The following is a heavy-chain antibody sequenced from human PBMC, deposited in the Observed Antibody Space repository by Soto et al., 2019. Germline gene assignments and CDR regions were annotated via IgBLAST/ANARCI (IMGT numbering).Heavy chain of an antibody. CDR2: IYYSGST. V-gene: IGHV4-31*03. CDR3: ARVLKHYIWGSYRPGYFDY. Sequence: SETLSLTCTVSGGSISSGGYYWSWIRQHPGKGLEWIGYIYYSGSTYYNPSLKSRVTISVDTSKNQFSLKLSSVTAADTAVYYCARVLKHYIWGSYRPGYFDYWGQGTLVTVSS. J-gene: IGHJ4*02. D-gene: IGHD3-16*02. CDR1: GGSISSGGYY.